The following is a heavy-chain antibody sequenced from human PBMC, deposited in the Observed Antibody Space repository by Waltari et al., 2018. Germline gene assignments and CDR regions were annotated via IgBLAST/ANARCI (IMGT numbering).Heavy chain of an antibody. CDR2: INPNSGGT. D-gene: IGHD3-3*01. CDR3: ASSSYYDFWSGLRGYYYYGMDV. Sequence: QVQLVQSEAEVKKPGASVKVSCKASGYTFTGYYMHWVRQAPGQGLEWMGWINPNSGGTNYAQKFQGRVTMTRDTSISTAYMELSRLRSDDTAVYYCASSSYYDFWSGLRGYYYYGMDVWGQGTTVTVSS. J-gene: IGHJ6*02. V-gene: IGHV1-2*02. CDR1: GYTFTGYY.